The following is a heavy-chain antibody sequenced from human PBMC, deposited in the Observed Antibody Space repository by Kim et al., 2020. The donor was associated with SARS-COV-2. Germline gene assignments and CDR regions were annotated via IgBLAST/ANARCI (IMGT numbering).Heavy chain of an antibody. CDR3: AKILGWSWFGEDQTDY. CDR2: ISGSGGST. D-gene: IGHD3-10*01. J-gene: IGHJ4*02. Sequence: GGSLRLSCAASGFTFSSYAMSWVRQAPGKGLEWVSAISGSGGSTYYADSVKGRFTISRDNSKNTLYLQMNSLRAEDTAVYYCAKILGWSWFGEDQTDYWGQGTLVTVSS. CDR1: GFTFSSYA. V-gene: IGHV3-23*01.